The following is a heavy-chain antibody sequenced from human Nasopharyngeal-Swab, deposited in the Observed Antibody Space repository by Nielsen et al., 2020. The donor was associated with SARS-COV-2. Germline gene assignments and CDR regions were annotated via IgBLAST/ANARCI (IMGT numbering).Heavy chain of an antibody. D-gene: IGHD3-10*01. Sequence: GESLKISCAASGFTFSSYAMSWVRQAPGKGLEWVSAISGSGGSTYYADSVKGRFTISRDNSKNTLYLQMNSLRVEDTAVYYCAKSSHYGSEYYYYYYMDVWGKGTTVTVSS. CDR1: GFTFSSYA. V-gene: IGHV3-23*01. J-gene: IGHJ6*03. CDR3: AKSSHYGSEYYYYYYMDV. CDR2: ISGSGGST.